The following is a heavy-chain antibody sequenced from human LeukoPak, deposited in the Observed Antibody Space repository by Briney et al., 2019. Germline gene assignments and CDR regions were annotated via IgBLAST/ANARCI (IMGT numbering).Heavy chain of an antibody. J-gene: IGHJ4*02. V-gene: IGHV3-23*01. CDR3: AKDLGRDY. D-gene: IGHD1-26*01. CDR2: ISSSGDST. Sequence: GGSLRLSRAASKFTFNIYAMSWVRQAPGKGLEWVSAISSSGDSTYYADSVKGRFTISRDNSKNTLYLQMNSLRGDDTAVYYCAKDLGRDYWGQGTLVTVSS. CDR1: KFTFNIYA.